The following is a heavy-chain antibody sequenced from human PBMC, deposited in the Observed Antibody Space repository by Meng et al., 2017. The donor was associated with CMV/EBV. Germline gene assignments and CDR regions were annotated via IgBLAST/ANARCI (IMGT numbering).Heavy chain of an antibody. CDR3: ARDAGTFLAYRGYFDY. V-gene: IGHV1-69*10. CDR1: GGTFSSYA. Sequence: SVKVSCKASGGTFSSYAIIWVRQAPGQGLEWMGGIIPILGIANYAQKFQGRVTITADKSTSTAYMELSSLRSEDTAVYYCARDAGTFLAYRGYFDYWGQGTLVTVSS. J-gene: IGHJ4*02. D-gene: IGHD3-3*02. CDR2: IIPILGIA.